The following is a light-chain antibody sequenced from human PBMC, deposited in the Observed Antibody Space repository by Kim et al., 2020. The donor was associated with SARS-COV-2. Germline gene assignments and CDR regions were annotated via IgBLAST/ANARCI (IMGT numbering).Light chain of an antibody. CDR3: QSADSSGTFGV. Sequence: SYELTQPPSVSVSPGQTARITCSGDALPKQYAYWYQQKPGQAPVLVIYKDSERPSGIPERFSGSSSGTTVPLTISGVQAEDEADYYCQSADSSGTFGVFG. J-gene: IGLJ2*01. CDR2: KDS. CDR1: ALPKQY. V-gene: IGLV3-25*03.